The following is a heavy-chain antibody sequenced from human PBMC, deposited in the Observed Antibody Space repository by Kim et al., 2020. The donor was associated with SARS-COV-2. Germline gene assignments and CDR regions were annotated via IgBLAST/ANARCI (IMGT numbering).Heavy chain of an antibody. J-gene: IGHJ4*02. CDR2: IDNDGTTT. Sequence: GGSLRLSCAASGFSFSEWWMDWVRQAPGKGPEWVARIDNDGTTTLYADSVKGRFTISRDNSKNTLYLQITGLRADDTGVYYCTRGPFWGQGTLVTVSS. V-gene: IGHV3-74*01. CDR3: TRGPF. CDR1: GFSFSEWW.